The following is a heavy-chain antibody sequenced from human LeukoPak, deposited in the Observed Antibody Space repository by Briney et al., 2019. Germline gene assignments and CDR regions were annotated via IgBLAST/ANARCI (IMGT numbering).Heavy chain of an antibody. CDR1: GFTFSSYS. V-gene: IGHV3-48*01. CDR3: ARVQWFGELFWFDP. D-gene: IGHD3-10*01. CDR2: ISSSSSTI. J-gene: IGHJ5*02. Sequence: GGSLRLSCAASGFTFSSYSMNWVRQAPGKGLEWVSYISSSSSTIYYADSVKGRFTISRDNAKNSLYLQMNSLRAEDTAVYYCARVQWFGELFWFDPWGRGTLVTVSS.